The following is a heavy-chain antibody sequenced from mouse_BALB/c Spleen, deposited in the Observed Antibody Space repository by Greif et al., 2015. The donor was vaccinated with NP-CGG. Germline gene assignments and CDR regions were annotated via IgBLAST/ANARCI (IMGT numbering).Heavy chain of an antibody. CDR1: GFTFSSYT. J-gene: IGHJ4*01. CDR3: ARYDYDAMDY. V-gene: IGHV5-12-2*01. Sequence: EVKLMESGGGLVQPGGSLKLSCAASGFTFSSYTMSWVRQTPEKRLEWVAYISNGGGSTYYPDTVKGRFTISRDNAKNTLYPQMSSLKSEDTAMYYCARYDYDAMDYWGQGTSVTVSS. CDR2: ISNGGGST.